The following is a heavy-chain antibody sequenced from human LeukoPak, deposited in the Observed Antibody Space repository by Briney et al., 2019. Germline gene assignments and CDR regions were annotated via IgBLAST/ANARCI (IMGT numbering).Heavy chain of an antibody. J-gene: IGHJ5*02. Sequence: PGRSLRLSCAASGFTFSSYGMHWVRQAPGKGLEWVAVIWYGGSNKYYADSVKGRFTISRDNSKNTLYLQMNSLRAEDTAVYYCAKPAAAGYNWFDPWGQGTLVTVS. CDR3: AKPAAAGYNWFDP. V-gene: IGHV3-33*06. D-gene: IGHD6-13*01. CDR1: GFTFSSYG. CDR2: IWYGGSNK.